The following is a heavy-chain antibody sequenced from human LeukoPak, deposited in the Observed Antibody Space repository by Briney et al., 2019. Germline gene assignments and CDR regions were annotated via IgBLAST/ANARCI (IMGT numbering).Heavy chain of an antibody. J-gene: IGHJ6*02. V-gene: IGHV3-7*01. D-gene: IGHD5-12*01. CDR3: ARDGGVATIRNYYYYGMDV. CDR1: GFTFSSYW. Sequence: GGSLRLSCAASGFTFSSYWMSWVRQAPGKGLEWVANIKQDGSEKYYVDSVKGRFTISRDNAKNSLYLQMNSLRAEDTAVYYCARDGGVATIRNYYYYGMDVWGQGTTVTVSS. CDR2: IKQDGSEK.